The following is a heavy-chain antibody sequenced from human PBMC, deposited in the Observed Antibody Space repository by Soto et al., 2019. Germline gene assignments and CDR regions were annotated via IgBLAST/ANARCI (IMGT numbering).Heavy chain of an antibody. Sequence: GGSLRLSCAASGFTFSSYGMHWVRQAPGKGLEWVAVIWYDGSNKYYADSVKGRFTISRDNSKNTLYLQMNSLRAEDTAVYYCARDPSIAARPYYFDYWGQGTLVTVSS. CDR3: ARDPSIAARPYYFDY. D-gene: IGHD6-6*01. J-gene: IGHJ4*02. CDR2: IWYDGSNK. V-gene: IGHV3-33*01. CDR1: GFTFSSYG.